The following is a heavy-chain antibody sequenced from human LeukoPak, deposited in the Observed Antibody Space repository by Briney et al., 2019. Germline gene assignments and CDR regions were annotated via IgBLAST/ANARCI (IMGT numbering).Heavy chain of an antibody. J-gene: IGHJ4*02. CDR3: ATDWSLNGAHNRFKY. D-gene: IGHD2-8*01. CDR2: IKPDGSEK. V-gene: IGHV3-7*03. Sequence: PGGSLRLSCAASGLIYSIHWMSWVRQAPGKGLEWVANIKPDGSEKYYVESVKGRFTISRDNAKNSLYLQMNSLRVEDGAVYYCATDWSLNGAHNRFKYWGQGTLVTVSS. CDR1: GLIYSIHW.